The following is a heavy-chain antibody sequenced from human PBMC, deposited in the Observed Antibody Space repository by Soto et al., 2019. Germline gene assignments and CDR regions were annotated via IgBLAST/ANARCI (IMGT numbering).Heavy chain of an antibody. CDR1: GGSISSGDYF. CDR2: IYYTGST. J-gene: IGHJ4*02. D-gene: IGHD6-19*01. V-gene: IGHV4-31*03. CDR3: ARVVRNGWYSIDY. Sequence: QVQLQESGPGLVEPSQTLSLTCTVSGGSISSGDYFWTWIRQHPGKGLEWIGYIYYTGSTDYNPSLKSRVTISKDTSENQFSLHLSSVTAADTAVYYCARVVRNGWYSIDYWGQGTLVTVSS.